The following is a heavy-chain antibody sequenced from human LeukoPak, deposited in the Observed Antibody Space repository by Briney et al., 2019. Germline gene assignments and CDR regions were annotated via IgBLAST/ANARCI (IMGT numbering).Heavy chain of an antibody. CDR3: ARGQSRPRYCSSTSCYVYFDY. CDR2: INHSGST. D-gene: IGHD2-2*01. J-gene: IGHJ4*02. V-gene: IGHV4-34*01. Sequence: SETLSLTCAVYGGSFSGYYWSWIRQPPGKGLEWIGEINHSGSTNYNPSLKSRVTISVDTSKNQFSLKLSSVTAADTAVYYCARGQSRPRYCSSTSCYVYFDYWGQGTLVTVSS. CDR1: GGSFSGYY.